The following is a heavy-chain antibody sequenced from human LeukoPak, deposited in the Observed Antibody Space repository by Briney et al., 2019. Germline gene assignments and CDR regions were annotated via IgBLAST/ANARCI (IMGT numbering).Heavy chain of an antibody. CDR2: IKSKTDGGTT. CDR1: GFTFSNAW. CDR3: TTVGLYDFWSGYYIPPHYMDV. V-gene: IGHV3-15*01. Sequence: GGSLRLSCAASGFTFSNAWMSWVRQAPGKGLEWVGRIKSKTDGGTTDYAAPVEGRFTISRDDSKNTLYLQMNSLKTEDTAVYYCTTVGLYDFWSGYYIPPHYMDVWGKGTTVTVSS. J-gene: IGHJ6*03. D-gene: IGHD3-3*01.